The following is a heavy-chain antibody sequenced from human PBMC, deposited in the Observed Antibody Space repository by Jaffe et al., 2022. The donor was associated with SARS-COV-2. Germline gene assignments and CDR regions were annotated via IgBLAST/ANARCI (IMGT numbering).Heavy chain of an antibody. Sequence: EVQLVESGGGLVQPGGSLRLSCAASGFTFSSYWMHWVRQAPGKGLVWVSRINSDGSSTSYADSVKGRFTISRDNAKNTLYLQMNSLRAEDTAVYYCARDGWDYDILTGYYSSYWYFDLWGRGTLVTVSS. J-gene: IGHJ2*01. CDR2: INSDGSST. CDR3: ARDGWDYDILTGYYSSYWYFDL. CDR1: GFTFSSYW. D-gene: IGHD3-9*01. V-gene: IGHV3-74*01.